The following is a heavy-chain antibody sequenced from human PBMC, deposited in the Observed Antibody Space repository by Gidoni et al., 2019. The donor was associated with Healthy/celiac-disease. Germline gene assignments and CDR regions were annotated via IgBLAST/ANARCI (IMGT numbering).Heavy chain of an antibody. D-gene: IGHD6-19*01. Sequence: EVQLVESGGGLVKPGGSLRLSCAASGFTSSSYSMNWVRQAPGKGLEWVSSISSSSSYIYYADSVKGRFTISRDNAKNSLYLQMNSLRAEYTAVYYCACIGLGSSGWYSYWGQGTLVTVSS. CDR3: ACIGLGSSGWYSY. CDR1: GFTSSSYS. J-gene: IGHJ4*02. V-gene: IGHV3-21*01. CDR2: ISSSSSYI.